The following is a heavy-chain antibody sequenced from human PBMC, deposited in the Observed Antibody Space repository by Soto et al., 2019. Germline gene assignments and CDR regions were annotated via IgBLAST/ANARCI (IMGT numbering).Heavy chain of an antibody. CDR2: ISGYNGDT. CDR1: GYTFSRYG. J-gene: IGHJ6*02. CDR3: AKNGRPPYYYYGMDV. Sequence: QGQLVQSGAEVKKPGASVKVSCKASGYTFSRYGISWVRQAPGQGLEWMGWISGYNGDTKYAQKFQGRVTMTVDTSTSTAYMELRSLTSDDTAVYYCAKNGRPPYYYYGMDVWGQGTTVGVSS. D-gene: IGHD2-8*01. V-gene: IGHV1-18*01.